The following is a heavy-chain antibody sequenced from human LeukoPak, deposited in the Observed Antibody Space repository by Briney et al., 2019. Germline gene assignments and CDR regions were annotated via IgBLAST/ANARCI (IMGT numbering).Heavy chain of an antibody. CDR3: TRRGNIAACDY. J-gene: IGHJ4*02. D-gene: IGHD6-6*01. Sequence: PGGSLRLSCTASGFTFGDYAMSWFRQAPGKGLEGVGFIRSKAYGGTTEYAASVKGRFTISRDDSKSIGYLQMNSLKTEDTAVYYCTRRGNIAACDYWGQATLVTVSS. CDR1: GFTFGDYA. V-gene: IGHV3-49*03. CDR2: IRSKAYGGTT.